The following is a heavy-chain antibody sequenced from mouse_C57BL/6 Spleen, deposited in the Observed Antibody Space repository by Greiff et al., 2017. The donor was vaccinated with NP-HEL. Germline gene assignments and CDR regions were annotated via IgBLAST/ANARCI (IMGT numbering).Heavy chain of an antibody. CDR1: GYSITSGYY. J-gene: IGHJ2*01. V-gene: IGHV3-6*01. CDR3: ATDSSGYYFDY. D-gene: IGHD3-2*02. Sequence: EVQLVESGPGLVKPSQSLSLTCSVTGYSITSGYYWNWIRQFPGNKLEWMGYISYDGSNNYNPSLKNRISITRDTSKNQFFLKLNSVTTEDTATYYCATDSSGYYFDYWGQGTTLTVSS. CDR2: ISYDGSN.